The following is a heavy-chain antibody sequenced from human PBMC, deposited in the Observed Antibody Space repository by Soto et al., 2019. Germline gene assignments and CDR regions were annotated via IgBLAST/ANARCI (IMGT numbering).Heavy chain of an antibody. J-gene: IGHJ4*02. CDR1: GFTFSSYA. CDR3: AKDLIAVAGLAGY. CDR2: ISGSGGST. D-gene: IGHD6-19*01. V-gene: IGHV3-23*01. Sequence: GGSLRLSCAASGFTFSSYAMSWVRQAPGKGLEWVSAISGSGGSTYYADSVKGRFTISRDNSKNSLYLQMNSLGAEDTAVYYCAKDLIAVAGLAGYWGQGTLVTVSS.